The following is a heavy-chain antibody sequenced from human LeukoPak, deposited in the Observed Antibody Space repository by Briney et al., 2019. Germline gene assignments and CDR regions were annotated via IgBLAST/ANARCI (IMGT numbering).Heavy chain of an antibody. CDR3: AKDYDSTGYGPDDAFDI. D-gene: IGHD3-22*01. Sequence: GGSLRLSCAASGFTFSSYGMHWVRQAPGKGLEWVSGISWNSGSIGYADSVKGRFIISRDNAKNSLYLQMNSLRAEDTALYYCAKDYDSTGYGPDDAFDIWGQGTMVTVSS. CDR2: ISWNSGSI. CDR1: GFTFSSYG. V-gene: IGHV3-9*01. J-gene: IGHJ3*02.